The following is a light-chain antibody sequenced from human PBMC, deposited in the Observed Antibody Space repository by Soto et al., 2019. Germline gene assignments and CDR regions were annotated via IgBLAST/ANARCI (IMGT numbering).Light chain of an antibody. CDR1: QDIRSS. Sequence: EIVMTQSPATLSVSPGERVTLSCRASQDIRSSLAWYQQKPGQAPRLLINGASIRATGVPATFSGSGSGTEFTLSISSLQSQHLGVYYCQQDSSWPLTFDGGTKVDIK. CDR3: QQDSSWPLT. J-gene: IGKJ4*01. V-gene: IGKV3-15*01. CDR2: GAS.